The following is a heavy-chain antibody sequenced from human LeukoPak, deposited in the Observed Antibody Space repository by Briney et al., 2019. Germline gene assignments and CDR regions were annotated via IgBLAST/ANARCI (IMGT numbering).Heavy chain of an antibody. CDR1: GFTFSSYA. D-gene: IGHD2-15*01. J-gene: IGHJ4*02. CDR2: VSGSGGRT. V-gene: IGHV3-23*01. Sequence: GGSLRLSCVASGFTFSSYAMSWVRQAPGKGLEWVSAVSGSGGRTYYTDSVKGRFTISRDNSKNTLYLQMNSLRAEDTAVYYCAKPGIVVVVAATHFDYWGQGTLVTVSS. CDR3: AKPGIVVVVAATHFDY.